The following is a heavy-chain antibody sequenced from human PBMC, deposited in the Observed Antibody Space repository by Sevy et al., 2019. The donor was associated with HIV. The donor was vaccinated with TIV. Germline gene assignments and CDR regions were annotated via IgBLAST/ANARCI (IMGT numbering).Heavy chain of an antibody. D-gene: IGHD2-21*01. V-gene: IGHV3-23*01. CDR3: AKDGVSRNKLWDWFDP. Sequence: GGSLRLSCATSGFTFNIYAMSWVRQAPGKGLEWVSTIGGGDTYYADSVKGKFTISRDDSTSAVYLQMNSLRADDTAVYYCAKDGVSRNKLWDWFDPWGQGTLVTVSS. CDR2: IGGGDT. J-gene: IGHJ5*02. CDR1: GFTFNIYA.